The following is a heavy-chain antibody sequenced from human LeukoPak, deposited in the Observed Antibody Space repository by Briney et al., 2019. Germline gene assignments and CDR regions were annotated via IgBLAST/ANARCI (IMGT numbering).Heavy chain of an antibody. CDR2: INHSGST. CDR1: GGSFSGYY. CDR3: ARSFTDNFFFEN. J-gene: IGHJ4*02. Sequence: SETLSLTCAVYGGSFSGYYWSWIRQPPGKGLEWIGEINHSGSTNYNPSLKSRVTISVDTSKNQFSLKLSSVTAADTAVYYCARSFTDNFFFENWGQGTLVTVSS. D-gene: IGHD1-1*01. V-gene: IGHV4-34*01.